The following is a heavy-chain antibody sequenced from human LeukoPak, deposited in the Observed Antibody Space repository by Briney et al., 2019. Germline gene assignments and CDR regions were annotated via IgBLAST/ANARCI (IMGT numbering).Heavy chain of an antibody. D-gene: IGHD3-16*02. J-gene: IGHJ4*02. V-gene: IGHV3-74*01. Sequence: GGSLRLSCAASGFTFSSYWMHWVRQAPGNGLVWVSRINSGGSSTGYADSVKGRFTISRDNAKNTLYLQMNSLRAEDTAVYYYVIRRYLAGFDYWGQGTLVTVSS. CDR3: VIRRYLAGFDY. CDR1: GFTFSSYW. CDR2: INSGGSST.